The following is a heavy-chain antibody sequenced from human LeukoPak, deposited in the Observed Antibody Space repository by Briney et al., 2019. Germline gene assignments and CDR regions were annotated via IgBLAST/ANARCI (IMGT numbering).Heavy chain of an antibody. CDR1: GFTFSSYW. V-gene: IGHV3-7*03. J-gene: IGHJ4*02. Sequence: GGSLRLSCAASGFTFSSYWMSWVRQAPGKGLEWVANIKQDGSEKYYVDSVKGRFTISRDNAKNSLYLQMNSLRADDTAVYYCARESPVSSGWYPGHFPDYWGQGTLVTVSS. CDR2: IKQDGSEK. CDR3: ARESPVSSGWYPGHFPDY. D-gene: IGHD6-19*01.